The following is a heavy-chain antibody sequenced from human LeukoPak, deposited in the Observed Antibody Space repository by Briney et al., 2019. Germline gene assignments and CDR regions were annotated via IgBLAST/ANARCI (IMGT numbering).Heavy chain of an antibody. CDR1: GFTFSSYA. Sequence: GGPLRLSCAASGFTFSSYAMSWVRHAPGKGLELVSAISGSGGSTYYADSVKGRFTISRDNSKNTLYLQMNSLRAEDTAVYYCAKATGYCSGGSCYSGGGDYWGQGTLVTVSS. D-gene: IGHD2-15*01. CDR3: AKATGYCSGGSCYSGGGDY. V-gene: IGHV3-23*01. CDR2: ISGSGGST. J-gene: IGHJ4*02.